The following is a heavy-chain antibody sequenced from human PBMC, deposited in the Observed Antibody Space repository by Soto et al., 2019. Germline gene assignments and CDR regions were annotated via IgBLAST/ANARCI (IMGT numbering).Heavy chain of an antibody. J-gene: IGHJ4*02. D-gene: IGHD3-3*01. CDR1: GYTFTSYG. V-gene: IGHV1-18*01. CDR3: AIHLVVLRFLEWQFDY. Sequence: GASVKVSCKASGYTFTSYGISWVRQAPGQGLEWMGWISAYNGNTNYAQKLQGRVTMTTDTSTSTAYMELRSLRSDDTAVYYCAIHLVVLRFLEWQFDYWGQGTLVTVSS. CDR2: ISAYNGNT.